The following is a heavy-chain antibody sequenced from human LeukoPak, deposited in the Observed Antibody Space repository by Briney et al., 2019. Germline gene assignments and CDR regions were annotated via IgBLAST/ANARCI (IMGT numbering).Heavy chain of an antibody. CDR1: GFTFNSYA. J-gene: IGHJ4*02. D-gene: IGHD2-15*01. Sequence: GGSLRLSCAASGFTFNSYAMTWVRQAPGKGLEWVSSITGGGDTTYYADSVRGRFTISRDNSKNTLSLQINSPRAEDTAVYYCAKERSEVVVAATNYWGQGTLVTVSS. CDR2: ITGGGDTT. V-gene: IGHV3-23*01. CDR3: AKERSEVVVAATNY.